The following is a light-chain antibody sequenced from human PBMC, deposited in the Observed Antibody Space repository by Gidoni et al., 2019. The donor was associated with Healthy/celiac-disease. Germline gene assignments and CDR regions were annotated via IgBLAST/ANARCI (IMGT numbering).Light chain of an antibody. CDR1: QVISSW. Sequence: DLQMTQSPSSVSASVGDRVTITCRASQVISSWLAWYQQKPGKAPKLLIYAASSLQSGVPSRFSGSGSGTDFTLTISSLQPEDFATYYCQQANSFPWTFXXXTKVEIK. V-gene: IGKV1-12*02. J-gene: IGKJ1*01. CDR2: AAS. CDR3: QQANSFPWT.